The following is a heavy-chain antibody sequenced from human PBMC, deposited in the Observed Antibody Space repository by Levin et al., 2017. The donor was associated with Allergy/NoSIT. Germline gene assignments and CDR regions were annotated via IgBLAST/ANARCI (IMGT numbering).Heavy chain of an antibody. CDR2: IYLSGST. Sequence: PSETLSLTCAVSGGSISSGGYSWSWIRQPPGKGLEWIGNIYLSGSTNDNPSLKSRVTMSVDRSKNQFSLKLSYVTAADTAVYYCARVAGYSYGYYFDYWGPGTLVTVSP. CDR1: GGSISSGGYS. V-gene: IGHV4-30-2*01. D-gene: IGHD5-18*01. CDR3: ARVAGYSYGYYFDY. J-gene: IGHJ4*02.